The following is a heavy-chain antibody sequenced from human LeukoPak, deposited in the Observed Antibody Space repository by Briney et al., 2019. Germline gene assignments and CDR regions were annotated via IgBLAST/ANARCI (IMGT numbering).Heavy chain of an antibody. CDR2: IIQKGSEK. D-gene: IGHD3-22*01. CDR3: GRKQGSMIVVRTASWFFDL. CDR1: VFTSSNYR. J-gene: IGHJ2*01. V-gene: IGHV3-7*01. Sequence: GGSPRLSCAASVFTSSNYRTRWVPDAPGRGRERLANIIQKGSEKYYMQSVKGGFTISRDNVKNTLYLQINTHRADDTPLYYCGRKQGSMIVVRTASWFFDLWGRGTLVAVSS.